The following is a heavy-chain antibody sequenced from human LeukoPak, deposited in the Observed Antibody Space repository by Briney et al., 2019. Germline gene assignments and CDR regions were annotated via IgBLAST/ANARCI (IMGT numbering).Heavy chain of an antibody. CDR3: AKDRSSGPHYYYGMDV. CDR2: VSYLGDDQ. D-gene: IGHD3-22*01. J-gene: IGHJ6*02. CDR1: GFTFSSYG. V-gene: IGHV3-30*18. Sequence: GGSLRLSCAASGFTFSSYGIHWVRQSPGKGLEWVAVVSYLGDDQFYAESVRGRFTISRDNSKKTVFLQMNSLRGEDTAVYYCAKDRSSGPHYYYGMDVWGRGTTVIVSS.